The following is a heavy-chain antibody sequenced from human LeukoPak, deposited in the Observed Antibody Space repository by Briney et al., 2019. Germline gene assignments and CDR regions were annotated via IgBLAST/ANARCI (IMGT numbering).Heavy chain of an antibody. CDR3: ARGTYYDFWSGTHYFDY. CDR2: FDPEDGET. CDR1: GYTLTELS. Sequence: GASVKVSCKVYGYTLTELSMHWVRQAPGKGLEWMGGFDPEDGETIYAQKFQGRVTMTTDTSTSTAYMELRSLRSDDTAVYYCARGTYYDFWSGTHYFDYWGQGTLVTVSS. D-gene: IGHD3-3*01. J-gene: IGHJ4*02. V-gene: IGHV1-24*01.